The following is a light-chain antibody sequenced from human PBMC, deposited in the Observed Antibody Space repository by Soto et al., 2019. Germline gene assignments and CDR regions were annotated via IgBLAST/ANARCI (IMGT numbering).Light chain of an antibody. CDR1: QSVSSN. J-gene: IGKJ3*01. CDR3: QQYNNWPLFT. CDR2: GAS. Sequence: ETVMTQSPTTLSVFPGESATLSCTSSQSVSSNLAWYQQKPGQGPRLLIYGASTRATGIPARFSGSGSGTEFTPTISSLQSEDFAVYYCQQYNNWPLFTFGPGTKVDIK. V-gene: IGKV3-15*01.